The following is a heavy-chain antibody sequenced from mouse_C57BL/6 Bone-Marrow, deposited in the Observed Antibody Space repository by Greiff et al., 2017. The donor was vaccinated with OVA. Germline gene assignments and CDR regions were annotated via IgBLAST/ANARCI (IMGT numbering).Heavy chain of an antibody. Sequence: EVQGVESGGGLVKPGGSLKLSCAASGFTFSSYAMSWVRQTPEKRLEWVATISDGGSYTYYPDNVKGRFTISRDNAKNNLYLQMSHLKSEDTAMYYCARVYYGHDYFDYWGQGTTLTVSS. CDR3: ARVYYGHDYFDY. J-gene: IGHJ2*01. D-gene: IGHD1-1*01. CDR2: ISDGGSYT. CDR1: GFTFSSYA. V-gene: IGHV5-4*01.